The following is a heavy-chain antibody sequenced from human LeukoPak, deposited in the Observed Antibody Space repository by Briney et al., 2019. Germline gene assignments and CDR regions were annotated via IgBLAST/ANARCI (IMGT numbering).Heavy chain of an antibody. D-gene: IGHD3-16*02. CDR1: GFTFSDYA. J-gene: IGHJ4*02. V-gene: IGHV3-23*01. Sequence: GGSLRLSCVASGFTFSDYAISWVRQAPGKGLQWVTSISGSGNVTYYDDSVRGRVTISRDNSKSTLYLHLNSLRADDTAVYFCAKRGALATTVIVSLWYFDYWGQGTPVTVSS. CDR2: ISGSGNVT. CDR3: AKRGALATTVIVSLWYFDY.